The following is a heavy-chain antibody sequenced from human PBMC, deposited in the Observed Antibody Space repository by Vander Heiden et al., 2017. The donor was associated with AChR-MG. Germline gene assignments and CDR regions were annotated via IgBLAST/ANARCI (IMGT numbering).Heavy chain of an antibody. CDR3: AREKRWLQLNQKPPYYGMDV. J-gene: IGHJ6*02. CDR1: GFPFSSYG. D-gene: IGHD1-1*01. CDR2: IWYDGSNK. Sequence: QVQLVESGGGVVQPGRSLRLSCAASGFPFSSYGMHGVGQAQGKGLEWVAVIWYDGSNKYYADSVKGRFTISRDNSKNTLYLQMNSLRAEDTAVYYCAREKRWLQLNQKPPYYGMDVWGQGTTVTVSS. V-gene: IGHV3-33*01.